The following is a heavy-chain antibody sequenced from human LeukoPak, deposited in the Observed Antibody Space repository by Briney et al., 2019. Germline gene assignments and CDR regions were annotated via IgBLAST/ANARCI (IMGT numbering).Heavy chain of an antibody. Sequence: GGSLRLSCAASAFIFDDYAMHWVRQAPGKGLEWVSGINWNSGRTVYADSVKGRFTISRDNAKNALYLQMNSLRTEDTAFYYCAKDQTSGIAGPFDSWGQGTLVTVSS. CDR1: AFIFDDYA. CDR3: AKDQTSGIAGPFDS. D-gene: IGHD6-13*01. CDR2: INWNSGRT. J-gene: IGHJ5*01. V-gene: IGHV3-9*01.